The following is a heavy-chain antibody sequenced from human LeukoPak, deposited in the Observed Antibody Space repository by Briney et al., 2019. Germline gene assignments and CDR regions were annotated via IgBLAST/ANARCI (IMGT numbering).Heavy chain of an antibody. CDR1: GYTLTELS. CDR2: FDPEDGET. D-gene: IGHD6-13*01. V-gene: IGHV1-24*01. Sequence: ASAEVSCKVSGYTLTELSMHWVRQAPGKGLEWMGGFDPEDGETIYAQKFQGRVTMTEDTSTDTAYMELSSLRSEDTAVYYCARGGLGQQLVLGQYYYYYYMDVWGKGTTVTISS. J-gene: IGHJ6*03. CDR3: ARGGLGQQLVLGQYYYYYYMDV.